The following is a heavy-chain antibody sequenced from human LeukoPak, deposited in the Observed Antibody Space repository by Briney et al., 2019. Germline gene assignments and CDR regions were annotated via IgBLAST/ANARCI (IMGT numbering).Heavy chain of an antibody. Sequence: SETLSLTCTVSGGSISSGGYYWSWIRQHPGKGLEWIGYIYYSGSTYYNPSLKSRVTISVDASKNQFSLKLSSVTAADTAVYYCASWYYYDSSGYYCWGQGTLVTVSS. CDR2: IYYSGST. V-gene: IGHV4-30-4*08. CDR3: ASWYYYDSSGYYC. J-gene: IGHJ4*02. D-gene: IGHD3-22*01. CDR1: GGSISSGGYY.